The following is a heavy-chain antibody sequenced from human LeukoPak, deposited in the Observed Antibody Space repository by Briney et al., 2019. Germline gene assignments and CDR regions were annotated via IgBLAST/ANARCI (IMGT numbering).Heavy chain of an antibody. CDR1: GGTFSSYA. CDR3: ARGGYSGSYFNTYYYYGMDV. Sequence: PGASVTVSCKASGGTFSSYAISWVRQAPGQGLEWMGGIIPIFGTANCAQKFQGRVTITADESTSTAYMELSSLRSEDTAVYYCARGGYSGSYFNTYYYYGMDVWGQGTTVTVSS. J-gene: IGHJ6*02. CDR2: IIPIFGTA. D-gene: IGHD1-26*01. V-gene: IGHV1-69*13.